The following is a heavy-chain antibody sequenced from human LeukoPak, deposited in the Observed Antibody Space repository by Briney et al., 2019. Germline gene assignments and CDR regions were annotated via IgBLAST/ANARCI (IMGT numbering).Heavy chain of an antibody. CDR2: INPRGDEA. J-gene: IGHJ6*02. CDR1: GFTFISYW. CDR3: ARAQVVVVPAAKRGTFGYYYYGMDV. V-gene: IGHV1-46*01. D-gene: IGHD2-2*01. Sequence: ASVKVSCKASGFTFISYWMHWVRQAPGQGLEWMGVINPRGDEAVYAQKFQGRVTITADESTSTAYMELSSLRSEDTAVYYCARAQVVVVPAAKRGTFGYYYYGMDVWGQGTTVTVSS.